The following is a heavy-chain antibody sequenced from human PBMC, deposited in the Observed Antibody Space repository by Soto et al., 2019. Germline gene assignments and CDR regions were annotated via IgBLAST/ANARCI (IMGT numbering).Heavy chain of an antibody. D-gene: IGHD3-3*02. CDR1: GGSISSSNW. CDR3: ARVLGNAAVDI. Sequence: QGQLQESGPGLVKPSGTLSLTCAVSGGSISSSNWWSWVRQPQGKGREWIGEIYHSRSTNYNPSRKSPVTISVHKAKNQSSVKLSAVTAADTAVYYCARVLGNAAVDIWGQGTMVTVSS. CDR2: IYHSRST. J-gene: IGHJ3*02. V-gene: IGHV4-4*02.